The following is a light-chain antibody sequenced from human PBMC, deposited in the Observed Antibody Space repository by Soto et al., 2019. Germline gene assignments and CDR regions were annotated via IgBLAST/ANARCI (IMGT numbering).Light chain of an antibody. CDR2: DVT. CDR3: GSYTSSSTTYV. CDR1: SSDVGGYKY. J-gene: IGLJ1*01. V-gene: IGLV2-14*01. Sequence: QSALTQPASVSGSPGQSITISCTGTSSDVGGYKYVSWYQQYPGKAPKLIIYDVTYRPSGVSNRFSGSKSDNTASLTISGLRADDEADYYCGSYTSSSTTYVFGTGTKVTVL.